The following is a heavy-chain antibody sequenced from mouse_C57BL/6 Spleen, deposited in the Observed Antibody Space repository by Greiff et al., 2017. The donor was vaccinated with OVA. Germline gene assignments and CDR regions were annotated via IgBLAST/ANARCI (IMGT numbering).Heavy chain of an antibody. CDR1: GYTFTSYD. V-gene: IGHV1-85*01. CDR3: ARKRITTVVAEYFDV. J-gene: IGHJ1*03. Sequence: VKLVESGPELVKPGASVKLSCKASGYTFTSYDINWVKQRPGQGLEWIGWIYPRDGSTKYNEKFKGKATLTVDTSSSTAYMGLHSLTSEDSAVYFCARKRITTVVAEYFDVWGTGTTVTVSS. CDR2: IYPRDGST. D-gene: IGHD1-1*01.